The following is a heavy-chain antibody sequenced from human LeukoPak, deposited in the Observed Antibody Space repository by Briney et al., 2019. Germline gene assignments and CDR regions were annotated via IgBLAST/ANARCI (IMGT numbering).Heavy chain of an antibody. CDR2: ISASGGST. D-gene: IGHD5-18*01. Sequence: PGGSLRLSCAASGFTFSFAAMTWVRQGPGKGLEWVSLISASGGSTYYADSVKGRFTISRDNSKNTVYLQMNSLRAEDTALHYCAKDIQGANWGQGTLVTVSS. V-gene: IGHV3-23*01. J-gene: IGHJ4*02. CDR1: GFTFSFAA. CDR3: AKDIQGAN.